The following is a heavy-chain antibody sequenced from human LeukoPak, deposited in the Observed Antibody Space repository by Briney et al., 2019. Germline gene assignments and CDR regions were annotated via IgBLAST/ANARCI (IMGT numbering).Heavy chain of an antibody. Sequence: PGGSRRLSCAASGFTFSSYWMHWVRQAPGKGLVWVSRVNSDGSSTGYADSVKGRFTISRDNAKNTLYLQLNSLRAEDTALYYCARETSGSSDYWGQGTLVTVSS. CDR3: ARETSGSSDY. J-gene: IGHJ4*02. D-gene: IGHD3-22*01. CDR1: GFTFSSYW. V-gene: IGHV3-74*01. CDR2: VNSDGSST.